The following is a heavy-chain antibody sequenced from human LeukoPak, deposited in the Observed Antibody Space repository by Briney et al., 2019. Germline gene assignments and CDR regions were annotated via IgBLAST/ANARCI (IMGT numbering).Heavy chain of an antibody. CDR2: IYYSGST. D-gene: IGHD3-22*01. Sequence: NSSETLSLTCTVSGGSISSYYWSWIRQPPGKGLEWIGYIYYSGSTNYNPSLKSRVTISVDTSKNQFSLKLSSVTAADTAVYYCAKLNYFDSSGYYYPDYWGQGTLVTVSS. CDR3: AKLNYFDSSGYYYPDY. V-gene: IGHV4-59*01. CDR1: GGSISSYY. J-gene: IGHJ4*02.